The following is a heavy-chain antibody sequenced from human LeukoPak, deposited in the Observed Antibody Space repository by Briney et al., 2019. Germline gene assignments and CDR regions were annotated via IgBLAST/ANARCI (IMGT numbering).Heavy chain of an antibody. CDR1: GGSVSSRSHY. V-gene: IGHV4-61*01. CDR2: IYYSGST. Sequence: PSETLSLTCTVSGGSVSSRSHYWSWIRQPPGKGLEWIGYIYYSGSTNYNPSLKSRVTIAVDTSKTQFSLKLRSVTAADTAVYYCARYYYSDYSDYYFDYWGQGTLVTVSS. CDR3: ARYYYSDYSDYYFDY. J-gene: IGHJ4*02. D-gene: IGHD4-11*01.